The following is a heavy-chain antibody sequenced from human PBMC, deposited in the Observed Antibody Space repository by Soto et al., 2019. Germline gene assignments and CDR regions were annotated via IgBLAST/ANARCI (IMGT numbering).Heavy chain of an antibody. CDR1: GFSFGSSW. V-gene: IGHV3-7*05. CDR2: IKKDGSKI. CDR3: ARDVSPGSSSLYLDACDI. D-gene: IGHD6-13*01. Sequence: EVQLVESGGDLVQPGGSLRLSCAAPGFSFGSSWMTWVRQAPGKGLEWVAKIKKDGSKITSLYSVRGRFTGSRDNAKNSLYQEMNSLRAEDTALYFCARDVSPGSSSLYLDACDIWGQGTMVTVSS. J-gene: IGHJ3*02.